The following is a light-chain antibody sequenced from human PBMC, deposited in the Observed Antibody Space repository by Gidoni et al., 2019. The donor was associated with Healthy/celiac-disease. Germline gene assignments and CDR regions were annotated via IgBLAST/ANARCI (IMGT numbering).Light chain of an antibody. Sequence: DIQMTQSPSTLSASVGDRVNITCRASQSISSWLAWYQQKPGKAPKLLIYKASSLESGVPSRFSGSGSGTEFTLTISSLQPDDFATYYCQQYNSYSGTFXXXTKVEIK. CDR2: KAS. CDR3: QQYNSYSGT. V-gene: IGKV1-5*03. CDR1: QSISSW. J-gene: IGKJ1*01.